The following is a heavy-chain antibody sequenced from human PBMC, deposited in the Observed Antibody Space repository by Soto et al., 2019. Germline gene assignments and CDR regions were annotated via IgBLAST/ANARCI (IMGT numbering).Heavy chain of an antibody. CDR1: GVSISSGVYY. J-gene: IGHJ1*01. V-gene: IGHV4-31*03. CDR2: IFYSGST. Sequence: SETLSLTCTVSGVSISSGVYYWSWIRQHPGKGLEWIGYIFYSGSTYYNPSLKSRLTISVDTSKNQFSLKLSSVTAADTAVYYCAIYDSSGSRGFQHWGQGTLVTVSS. CDR3: AIYDSSGSRGFQH. D-gene: IGHD3-22*01.